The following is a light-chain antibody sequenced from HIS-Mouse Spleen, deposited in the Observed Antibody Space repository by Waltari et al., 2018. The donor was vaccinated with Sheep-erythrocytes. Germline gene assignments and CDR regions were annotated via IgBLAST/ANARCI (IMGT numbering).Light chain of an antibody. CDR3: AAWDDSLNGWV. J-gene: IGLJ3*02. CDR2: YDD. V-gene: IGLV1-36*01. Sequence: QSVLTQPHSVSEAPRQRVTISCSGSSSNIGNNAVHWYQQLPGKAPKLLIYYDDLLPSGVSDRFSGSKSGTSASLAISGLQSEDEADYYCAAWDDSLNGWVFGGGTKLTVL. CDR1: SSNIGNNA.